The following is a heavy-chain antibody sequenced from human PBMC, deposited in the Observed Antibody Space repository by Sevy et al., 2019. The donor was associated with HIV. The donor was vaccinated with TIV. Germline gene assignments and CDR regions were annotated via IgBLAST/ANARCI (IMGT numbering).Heavy chain of an antibody. Sequence: SETLSITCAVYSESFRRYYWNWIRQSPEKGLEWIGEINHSGTTNYNPSLKSRVTISVDPSRNQFSLKLNSVTAADTAVYYCASDSGTYTYYFDYWGQGTPVTVSS. J-gene: IGHJ4*02. CDR3: ASDSGTYTYYFDY. V-gene: IGHV4-34*01. CDR2: INHSGTT. CDR1: SESFRRYY. D-gene: IGHD1-26*01.